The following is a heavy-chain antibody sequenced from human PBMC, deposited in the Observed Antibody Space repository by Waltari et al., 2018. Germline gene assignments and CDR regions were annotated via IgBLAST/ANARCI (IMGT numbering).Heavy chain of an antibody. CDR2: ISYDGSNK. J-gene: IGHJ4*02. CDR3: ATDSGSYPRDY. V-gene: IGHV3-30-3*01. Sequence: QVQLVETGGGVVQPGRSLRLSCAASGFTFSSYAMHWVRQAPGKGLGWVAVISYDGSNKYYADSVKGRFTSSRDNAKNTLDLQMNSLRAEDTAVYYCATDSGSYPRDYWGQGTLVTVSS. CDR1: GFTFSSYA. D-gene: IGHD1-26*01.